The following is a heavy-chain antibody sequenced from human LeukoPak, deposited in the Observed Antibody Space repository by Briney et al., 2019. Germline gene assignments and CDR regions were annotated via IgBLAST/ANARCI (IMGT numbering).Heavy chain of an antibody. J-gene: IGHJ4*02. CDR3: ARGDSSGYFDY. D-gene: IGHD3-22*01. Sequence: SETLSLTCAVYGVSFSGYYWSWIRQPPGKGLEWIGEINHSGSTNYNPSLKSRVTISVDTSKNQFSLKLSSVTAADTAVYYCARGDSSGYFDYWGQGTLVTVSS. CDR2: INHSGST. V-gene: IGHV4-34*01. CDR1: GVSFSGYY.